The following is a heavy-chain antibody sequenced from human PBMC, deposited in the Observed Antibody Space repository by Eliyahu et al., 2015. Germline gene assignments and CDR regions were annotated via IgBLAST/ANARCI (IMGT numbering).Heavy chain of an antibody. D-gene: IGHD4-23*01. J-gene: IGHJ4*02. V-gene: IGHV5-51*01. Sequence: KGLECLGIIYPDDSDTTYSPSFQGQVTISADKSISTAYLQWSSLKASDTAIYYCARLDYGGSELFDYWGQGTLVTVSS. CDR2: IYPDDSDT. CDR3: ARLDYGGSELFDY.